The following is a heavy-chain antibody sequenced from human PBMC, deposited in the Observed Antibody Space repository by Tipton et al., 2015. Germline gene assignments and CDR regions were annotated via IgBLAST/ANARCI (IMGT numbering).Heavy chain of an antibody. J-gene: IGHJ4*02. D-gene: IGHD3-3*01. V-gene: IGHV4-34*01. Sequence: GLVKPSETLSLTCAVYGGSFSGYYWSWIRQPPGKGLEWIGEIYHSGSTTYNPSLKSRVTISVDKSKNQFSLKVSSVTAADTAVYFCARFRFQNEFEIDHWGQGTLVTVSS. CDR3: ARFRFQNEFEIDH. CDR2: IYHSGST. CDR1: GGSFSGYY.